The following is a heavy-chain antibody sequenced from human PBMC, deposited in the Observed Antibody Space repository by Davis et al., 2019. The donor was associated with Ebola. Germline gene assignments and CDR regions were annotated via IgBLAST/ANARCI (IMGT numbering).Heavy chain of an antibody. J-gene: IGHJ4*02. D-gene: IGHD2-15*01. CDR2: ISSSSSYT. CDR3: ARVVVAATGY. CDR1: GFTFSDYY. Sequence: GESLKISCAASGFTFSDYYMSWIRQAPGKGLEWVSYISSSSSYTNYADSVKGRFTISRDNSKNTLYLQMNSLRAEDTAVYYCARVVVAATGYWGQGTLVTVSS. V-gene: IGHV3-11*06.